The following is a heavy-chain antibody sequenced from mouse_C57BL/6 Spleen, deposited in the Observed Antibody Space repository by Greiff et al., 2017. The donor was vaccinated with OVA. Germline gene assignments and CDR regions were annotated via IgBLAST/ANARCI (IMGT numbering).Heavy chain of an antibody. Sequence: QVQLKQPGAELVKPGASVKMSCKASGYTFTSYWITWVKQRPGPGLEWIGDIYPGSGSTNYNEKFKSKATLTVDTSSSTAYMQLSSLTSEDSAVYYCARGLRSLYAMDYWGQGTSVTVSS. D-gene: IGHD1-1*01. CDR3: ARGLRSLYAMDY. CDR1: GYTFTSYW. CDR2: IYPGSGST. J-gene: IGHJ4*01. V-gene: IGHV1-55*01.